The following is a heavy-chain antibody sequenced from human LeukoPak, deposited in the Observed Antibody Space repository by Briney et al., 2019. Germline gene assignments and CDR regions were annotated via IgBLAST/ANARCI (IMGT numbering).Heavy chain of an antibody. Sequence: GGSLRLSCAASGFTVSNNFMSWVRQAPGKGLEWVSGIYSGGSADYADSVQGRFTISRDNSKNTLYLQMQSLRAEDTAVYYCATDQVATVGPFGAWGQGTLVTVSS. CDR2: IYSGGSA. CDR3: ATDQVATVGPFGA. D-gene: IGHD3-16*01. V-gene: IGHV3-66*01. J-gene: IGHJ5*02. CDR1: GFTVSNNF.